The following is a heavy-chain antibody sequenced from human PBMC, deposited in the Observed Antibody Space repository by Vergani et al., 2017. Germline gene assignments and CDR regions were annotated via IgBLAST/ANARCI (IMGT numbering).Heavy chain of an antibody. CDR1: GFTFDDYA. J-gene: IGHJ4*02. V-gene: IGHV3-9*01. D-gene: IGHD2-2*01. Sequence: EVQLVESGGGLVQPGRSLRLSCAASGFTFDDYAMHWVRQAPGKGLEWVSGISWNSGSIGYADSVKGRFTISRDNAKNSLYLQMNSLRAEDTALYYCAKDRGCCSSTMGTIDYWGQGTLVTVSS. CDR3: AKDRGCCSSTMGTIDY. CDR2: ISWNSGSI.